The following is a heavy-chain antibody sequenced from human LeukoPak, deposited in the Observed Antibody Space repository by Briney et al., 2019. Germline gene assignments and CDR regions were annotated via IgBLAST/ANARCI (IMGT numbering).Heavy chain of an antibody. CDR3: ATDLYSSSWTPFDY. Sequence: ASVKVSCKASGGTFSSYAISWVRQAPGQGLEWMGGIIPIFGIANYAQKFQGRVTITADESTSTAYMELSSLRSEDTAVYYCATDLYSSSWTPFDYWGQGTLVTVSS. CDR1: GGTFSSYA. D-gene: IGHD6-13*01. J-gene: IGHJ4*02. CDR2: IIPIFGIA. V-gene: IGHV1-69*13.